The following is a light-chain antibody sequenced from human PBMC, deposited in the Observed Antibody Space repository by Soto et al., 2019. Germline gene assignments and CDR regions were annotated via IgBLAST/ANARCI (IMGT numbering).Light chain of an antibody. CDR2: GAY. CDR1: PSVSGF. V-gene: IGKV1-39*01. J-gene: IGKJ4*01. Sequence: DIQMTQSPSSLSASLGDRVTITFRTSPSVSGFLNWYQLKPWTATKLLIYGAYSLQSGVPSRLSGSGYGKDFTLSSSSMQADDFATYYCQQSCTKLLALGGGTKV. CDR3: QQSCTKLLA.